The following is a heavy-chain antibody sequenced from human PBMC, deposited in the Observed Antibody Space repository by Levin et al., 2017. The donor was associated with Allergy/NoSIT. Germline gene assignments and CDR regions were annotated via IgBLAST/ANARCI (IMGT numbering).Heavy chain of an antibody. J-gene: IGHJ4*02. V-gene: IGHV5-51*01. CDR1: GYSFTNYW. CDR2: IYPGDSDT. D-gene: IGHD6-19*01. Sequence: KVSCKGSGYSFTNYWIGWVRQMPGKGLEWMGIIYPGDSDTRYRPSFQGQVTISADKSISTAYLQWSSLKASDTAMYYCATLKYSSGWFPFDYWGQGTLVTVSS. CDR3: ATLKYSSGWFPFDY.